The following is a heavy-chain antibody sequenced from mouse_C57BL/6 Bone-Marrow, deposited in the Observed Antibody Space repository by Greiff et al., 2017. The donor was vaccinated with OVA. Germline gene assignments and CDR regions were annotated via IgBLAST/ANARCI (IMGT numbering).Heavy chain of an antibody. Sequence: EVQLVESGGGLVQPGGSLKLSCAASGFTFSDYGMAWVRQAPRKGPEWVAFISNLAYSIYYADTVTGRFPISRGNAKNTLYLEMSSLRSEDTAMYYCARGSSYNYAMDYWGQGTSVTVSS. CDR3: ARGSSYNYAMDY. J-gene: IGHJ4*01. CDR2: ISNLAYSI. D-gene: IGHD1-1*01. CDR1: GFTFSDYG. V-gene: IGHV5-15*01.